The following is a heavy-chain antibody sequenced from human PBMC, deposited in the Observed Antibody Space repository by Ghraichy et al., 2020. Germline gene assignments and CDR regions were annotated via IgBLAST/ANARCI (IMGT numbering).Heavy chain of an antibody. J-gene: IGHJ4*02. D-gene: IGHD6-13*01. V-gene: IGHV3-30*02. CDR3: AKMLRGYSSSPYYFDY. Sequence: GGSLRLSCAASGFTFSSYGMHWVRQAPGKGLEWVAFIRYDGSNKYYADSVKGRFTISRDNSKNTLYLQMNSLRAEDTAVYYCAKMLRGYSSSPYYFDYWGQGTLVTVSS. CDR1: GFTFSSYG. CDR2: IRYDGSNK.